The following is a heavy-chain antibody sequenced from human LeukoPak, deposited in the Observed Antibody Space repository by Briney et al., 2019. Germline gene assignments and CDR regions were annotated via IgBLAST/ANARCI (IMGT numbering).Heavy chain of an antibody. CDR1: GFTFSNAR. D-gene: IGHD3-22*01. CDR2: IKSKTDGGTT. V-gene: IGHV3-15*01. J-gene: IGHJ4*02. CDR3: TTFSMIVVVIPD. Sequence: GGSLRLSCAVSGFTFSNARMSWVRQAPGKGLEWVGRIKSKTDGGTTDYAAPVKGRFTISRDDSKNTLYLQMNSLKTEDTAVYYCTTFSMIVVVIPDWGQGTLVTVSS.